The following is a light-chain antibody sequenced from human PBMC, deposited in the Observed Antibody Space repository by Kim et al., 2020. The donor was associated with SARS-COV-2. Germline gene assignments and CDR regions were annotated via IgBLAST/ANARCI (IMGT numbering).Light chain of an antibody. CDR3: QQYNSYSWT. J-gene: IGKJ1*01. Sequence: ASVGERVTITCRASQSISSWLGWYQQKPGKAPKLLIYKASSLESGVPSRFSGSGSGTEFTLTISSLQPDDFATYYCQQYNSYSWTFGQGTKVDIK. CDR1: QSISSW. CDR2: KAS. V-gene: IGKV1-5*03.